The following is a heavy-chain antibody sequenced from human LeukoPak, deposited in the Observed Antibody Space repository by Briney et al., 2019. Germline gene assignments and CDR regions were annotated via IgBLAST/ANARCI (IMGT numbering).Heavy chain of an antibody. CDR2: ISAYNGNT. Sequence: ASVKVSCKASGYTFTSYGISWVRQAPGQGLEWMGWISAYNGNTNYAQKLQGRVTMTTDTSTSTAYMELRSLRSDDTAVYYCARGIRFLEWLLSPSFDYWGQGTLVTVSS. CDR3: ARGIRFLEWLLSPSFDY. J-gene: IGHJ4*02. CDR1: GYTFTSYG. V-gene: IGHV1-18*01. D-gene: IGHD3-3*01.